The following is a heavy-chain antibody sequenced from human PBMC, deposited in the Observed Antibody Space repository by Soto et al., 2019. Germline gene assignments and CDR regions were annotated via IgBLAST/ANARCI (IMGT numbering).Heavy chain of an antibody. CDR3: GIDGTDYSFDI. CDR2: IWYDGSNK. CDR1: GFTFSSYG. J-gene: IGHJ3*02. V-gene: IGHV3-33*01. D-gene: IGHD3-22*01. Sequence: GGSLRLSFEASGFTFSSYGMHWVRQAPGKGLEGVAVIWYDGSNKYYADSVKGRFTISRDNSKNTLYLQMNSLRAEDTAVYYCGIDGTDYSFDIWGQGTMVTVSS.